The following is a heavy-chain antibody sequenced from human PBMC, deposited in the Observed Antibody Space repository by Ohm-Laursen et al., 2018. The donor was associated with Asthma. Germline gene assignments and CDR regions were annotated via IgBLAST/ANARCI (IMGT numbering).Heavy chain of an antibody. CDR3: ARDLTYSSSRYGMDV. V-gene: IGHV4-30-4*02. D-gene: IGHD6-13*01. J-gene: IGHJ6*02. Sequence: SDTLSLTCTVSGAPVASGAHYWTWVRQPPGEALEWIGNIFFTGSTDYNPSLSSRLTISVDTSKNQFSLKLSSVTAADTAVYYCARDLTYSSSRYGMDVWGQGTTVTVSS. CDR1: GAPVASGAHY. CDR2: IFFTGST.